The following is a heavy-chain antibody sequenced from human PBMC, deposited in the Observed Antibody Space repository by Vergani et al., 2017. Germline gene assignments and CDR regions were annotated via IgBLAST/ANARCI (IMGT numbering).Heavy chain of an antibody. CDR2: ISHDGTNR. V-gene: IGHV3-30-3*01. D-gene: IGHD1-1*01. Sequence: QVRLVRSGGGVVQPGMSLRLSCAASGFTFSGYSMFWVRQSPGQGLEWVTLISHDGTNRHYADSVVGRFTISRDNSKRMVYLQMNNLRPDDTALYYCVRDRPLEFDRDYWGQGTLVTVSS. CDR1: GFTFSGYS. J-gene: IGHJ4*02. CDR3: VRDRPLEFDRDY.